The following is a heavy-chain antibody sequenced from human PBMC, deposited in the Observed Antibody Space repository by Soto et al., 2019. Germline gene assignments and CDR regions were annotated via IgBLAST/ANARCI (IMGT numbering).Heavy chain of an antibody. CDR1: GFPFSSYS. Sequence: EVQLVESGGGLAKPGGSLRLSCAAPGFPFSSYSMNWVRRPPGKGLEWVSSISSSSSYIYYADSVKGRFTISRDNAKNSLYLQMNSLRAEDTAVYYCARSPRFLEWLTRNTNWFDPWGQGTLVTVSS. D-gene: IGHD3-3*01. CDR2: ISSSSSYI. V-gene: IGHV3-21*01. CDR3: ARSPRFLEWLTRNTNWFDP. J-gene: IGHJ5*02.